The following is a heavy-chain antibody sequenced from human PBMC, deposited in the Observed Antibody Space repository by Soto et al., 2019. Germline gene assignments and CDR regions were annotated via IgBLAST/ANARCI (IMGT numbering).Heavy chain of an antibody. Sequence: ASVKGSCKASGGTFSSYAISWVRQAPGQGLEWMGGIIPIFGTANYAQKFQGRVTITADKSTSTAYMELSSLRSEDTAVYYCARLMALYYYYGMDVWGQGTTVTVSS. J-gene: IGHJ6*02. CDR2: IIPIFGTA. CDR1: GGTFSSYA. V-gene: IGHV1-69*06. CDR3: ARLMALYYYYGMDV. D-gene: IGHD2-8*01.